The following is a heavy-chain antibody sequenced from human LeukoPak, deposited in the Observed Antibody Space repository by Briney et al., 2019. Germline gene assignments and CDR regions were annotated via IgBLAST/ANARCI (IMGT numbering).Heavy chain of an antibody. J-gene: IGHJ4*02. CDR2: IYFSGST. CDR1: GGSIRSYY. D-gene: IGHD3-3*01. CDR3: ARSYDTNFDY. V-gene: IGHV4-59*01. Sequence: SETLSLTCTVSGGSIRSYYWSWIRQPPGKGLEWIGYIYFSGSTSYNPSLKSRVTISVDRSKNQFSLKLSSVAAAGTAVYYCARSYDTNFDYWGQGTLVTVSS.